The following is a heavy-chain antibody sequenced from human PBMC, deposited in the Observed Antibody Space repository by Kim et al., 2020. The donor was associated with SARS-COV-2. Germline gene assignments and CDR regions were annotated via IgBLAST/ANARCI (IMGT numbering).Heavy chain of an antibody. Sequence: GGSLRLSCAASGFTFTNNWMSWVRQAPGKGLEWVAKINEDGSEPYYVNSVEGRFTISRDNAKNSLYLQMDSLRVDDTAIYYCARDRRYSLDYWGQGTRVTVSS. V-gene: IGHV3-7*01. D-gene: IGHD1-1*01. CDR1: GFTFTNNW. J-gene: IGHJ4*02. CDR3: ARDRRYSLDY. CDR2: INEDGSEP.